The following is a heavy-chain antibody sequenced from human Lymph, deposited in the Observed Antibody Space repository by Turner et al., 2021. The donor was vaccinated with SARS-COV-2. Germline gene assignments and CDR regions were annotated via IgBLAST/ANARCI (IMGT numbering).Heavy chain of an antibody. CDR3: ARYPIARGYSGYDFYDFDY. CDR1: GYTFPTYW. CDR2: IYPGNTCT. D-gene: IGHD5-12*01. J-gene: IGHJ4*02. Sequence: QLLKSGAVVRTPGESLKMFCTGSGYTFPTYWIGWLRQRPGKGPAWMGIIYPGNTCTSYSPSYQGQVTISADMSISTAYLQWSRLKASDTAMDYCARYPIARGYSGYDFYDFDYWGQGTLVTVSS. V-gene: IGHV5-51*01.